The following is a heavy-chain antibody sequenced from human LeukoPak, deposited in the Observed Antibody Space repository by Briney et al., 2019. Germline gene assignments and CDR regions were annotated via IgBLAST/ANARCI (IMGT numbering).Heavy chain of an antibody. J-gene: IGHJ6*03. CDR3: ARGYSYGSGYYYYYMDV. V-gene: IGHV1-69*06. CDR2: IIPIFGTA. CDR1: GGTFSSYA. Sequence: ASVKVSCKASGGTFSSYAISWVRQAPGQGLEWMGGIIPIFGTANYAQKFQGRVTITADKSTSTAYMELSSLRSEDTAVYYCARGYSYGSGYYYYYMDVWGKGTTVTVSS. D-gene: IGHD5-18*01.